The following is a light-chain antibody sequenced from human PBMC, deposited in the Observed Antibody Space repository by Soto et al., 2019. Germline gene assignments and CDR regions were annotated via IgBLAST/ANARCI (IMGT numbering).Light chain of an antibody. CDR2: AAS. V-gene: IGKV1-39*01. J-gene: IGKJ1*01. CDR3: QQSYSTPET. Sequence: DIQMTQSPSSLSASVGDRVTITCRASQSISSYLNWYQQKPGKAPKLLIYAASSLQSGVPSRFSGSGSGTDFTLXXSSLQPEDFATYYCQQSYSTPETFGQGTKVEIK. CDR1: QSISSY.